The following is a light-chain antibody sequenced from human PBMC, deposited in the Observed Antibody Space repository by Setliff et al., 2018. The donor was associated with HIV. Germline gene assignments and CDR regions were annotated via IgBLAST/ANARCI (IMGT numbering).Light chain of an antibody. Sequence: EIEMTQSPATLSVSPGERATLSCRASQSVSSNLAWYQQKPGQAPRLLIYGASTRATGIPARFSGSGSGTEFTLTISSLQSEDFAVYYCQQYNKWPPWTFGQGTKV. V-gene: IGKV3-15*01. CDR1: QSVSSN. CDR3: QQYNKWPPWT. CDR2: GAS. J-gene: IGKJ1*01.